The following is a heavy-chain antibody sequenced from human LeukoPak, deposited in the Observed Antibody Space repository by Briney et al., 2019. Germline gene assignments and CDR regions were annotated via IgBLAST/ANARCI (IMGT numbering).Heavy chain of an antibody. CDR2: ISAYNGGT. CDR1: GFAFTSYG. Sequence: ASVKVSCKASGFAFTSYGFSWVRQAPGQGLEWMGWISAYNGGTNYAQKLQGRVTMTRDTSTSTVYMELSSLRSEDTAVYYCARTYRIAAAGNNFDYWGQGTLVTVSS. D-gene: IGHD6-13*01. J-gene: IGHJ4*02. V-gene: IGHV1-18*01. CDR3: ARTYRIAAAGNNFDY.